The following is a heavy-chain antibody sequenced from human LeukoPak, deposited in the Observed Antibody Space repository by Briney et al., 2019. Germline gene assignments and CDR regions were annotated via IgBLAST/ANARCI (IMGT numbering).Heavy chain of an antibody. V-gene: IGHV4-61*08. CDR3: ARNTSSSPWFDP. CDR2: VYYIGTT. Sequence: PSETLSLTCTVSGGSVSSPDSYWSWIRQPPGKGLEWIGNVYYIGTTSFNSSLKSRVAISIDKSNNKSSLEVISVTALDTAVYYCARNTSSSPWFDPWGQGALVTVSS. D-gene: IGHD6-6*01. CDR1: GGSVSSPDSY. J-gene: IGHJ5*02.